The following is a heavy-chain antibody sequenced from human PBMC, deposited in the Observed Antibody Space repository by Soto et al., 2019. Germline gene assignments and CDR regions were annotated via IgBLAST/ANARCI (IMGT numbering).Heavy chain of an antibody. Sequence: ASVKVSCKASGYTFTSYYMHWVRQAPGQGLEWMGIINPSGGSTSYAQKFQGRVTMTRDTSTSTVYMELSGLRSEDTAVYYCARAMVRGVTPCPFDYWGQGTLVTVSS. CDR3: ARAMVRGVTPCPFDY. CDR1: GYTFTSYY. CDR2: INPSGGST. D-gene: IGHD3-10*01. V-gene: IGHV1-46*01. J-gene: IGHJ4*02.